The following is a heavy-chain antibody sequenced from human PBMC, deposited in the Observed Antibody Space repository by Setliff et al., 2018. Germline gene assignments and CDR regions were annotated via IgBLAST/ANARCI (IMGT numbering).Heavy chain of an antibody. J-gene: IGHJ4*02. CDR1: GGSFSTYF. CDR2: INHNGDT. D-gene: IGHD6-19*01. V-gene: IGHV4-34*01. Sequence: SETLSLTCAVYGGSFSTYFWSWIRQPPGKGLEWIGEINHNGDTNYNPSLKSRVTISADTSKNQFSLKLSSVTAADTAVYYCARGRAGHSGHWGQGTLVTVSS. CDR3: ARGRAGHSGH.